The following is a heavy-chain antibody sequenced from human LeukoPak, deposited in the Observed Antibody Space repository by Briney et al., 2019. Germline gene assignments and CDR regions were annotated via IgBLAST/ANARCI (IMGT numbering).Heavy chain of an antibody. D-gene: IGHD6-19*01. J-gene: IGHJ1*01. CDR3: ARESSGIAVAGTEYFQH. CDR1: GYTFTGYY. Sequence: ASVKVSCKASGYTFTGYYMHWVRQAPGQGLEWMGWINPNGGGTNYAQKFQGRVTMTRDTSISTAYMELSRLRSDDTAVYYCARESSGIAVAGTEYFQHWGQGTLVTVSS. V-gene: IGHV1-2*02. CDR2: INPNGGGT.